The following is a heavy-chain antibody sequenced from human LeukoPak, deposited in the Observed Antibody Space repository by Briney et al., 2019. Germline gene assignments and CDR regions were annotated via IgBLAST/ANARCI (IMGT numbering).Heavy chain of an antibody. CDR1: GGSISSYY. Sequence: SETLSLTCTVSGGSISSYYWSWIRQPPGKGLEWIGYIYYSGSTNYNPSLKSRVTISVDTSKNQFSLKLSSVTATDTAVYYCARGRLGGFGAFDIWGQGTMVTVSS. CDR3: ARGRLGGFGAFDI. V-gene: IGHV4-59*08. D-gene: IGHD3-16*01. J-gene: IGHJ3*02. CDR2: IYYSGST.